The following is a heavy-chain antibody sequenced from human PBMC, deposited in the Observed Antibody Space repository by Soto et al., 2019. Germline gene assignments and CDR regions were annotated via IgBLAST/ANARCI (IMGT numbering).Heavy chain of an antibody. CDR1: GYTFTNFG. J-gene: IGHJ4*02. CDR2: ISAYNGNT. V-gene: IGHV1-18*01. Sequence: ASVKVSCKASGYTFTNFGISWVRQAPGQGLEWMGWISAYNGNTNYAQKLQGRVTMTTDTSTSTAYMELRSLRSDDTAVYYCARDRNHYYDSSGYWNYWGQGTLVTVSS. D-gene: IGHD3-22*01. CDR3: ARDRNHYYDSSGYWNY.